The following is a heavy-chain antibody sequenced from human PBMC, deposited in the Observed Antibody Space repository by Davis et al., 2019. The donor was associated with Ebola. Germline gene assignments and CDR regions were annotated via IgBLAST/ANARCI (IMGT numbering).Heavy chain of an antibody. V-gene: IGHV1-46*01. J-gene: IGHJ4*02. CDR2: INPSGGST. Sequence: ASVKVSCKVSGYILTHFSMHWVRHAPGHGLEWMGIINPSGGSTSYAQKFQGRVTMTRDTSTSTVYMELSSMRSEDTAVYYCARDLFSAIVGATTIDYWGQGTLVTVSS. D-gene: IGHD1-26*01. CDR3: ARDLFSAIVGATTIDY. CDR1: GYILTHFS.